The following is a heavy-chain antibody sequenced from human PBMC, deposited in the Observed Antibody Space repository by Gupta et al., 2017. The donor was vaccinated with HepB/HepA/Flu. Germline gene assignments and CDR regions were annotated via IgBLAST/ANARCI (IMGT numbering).Heavy chain of an antibody. CDR1: AGTFSSYA. J-gene: IGHJ3*02. D-gene: IGHD3-22*01. V-gene: IGHV1-69*04. Sequence: VKLVQSGAEVTKPGSSVKVSCKASAGTFSSYASSWVRQAPGQGLEWMGRIIPILGIANYAQKFQGRVTITADKSTSTAYMELSSLRSEDTAVYYCARDPTYYYDSSGYAVAFDIWGQGTMVTVSS. CDR3: ARDPTYYYDSSGYAVAFDI. CDR2: IIPILGIA.